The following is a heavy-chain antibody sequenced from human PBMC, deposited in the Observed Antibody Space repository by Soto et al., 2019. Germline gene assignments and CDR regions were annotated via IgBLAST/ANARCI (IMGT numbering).Heavy chain of an antibody. Sequence: QVQLQESGPGLVKPSQTLSLTCTVSGGSISSGGYYWSWIRQHPGKGLEWIGYIYYSGSTYYNPSLKSRVTISGDTSKNQFSLKLSSVTAADTAVYYCARGTDSSGYYYNRHAFDIWGQGTMVTVSS. CDR3: ARGTDSSGYYYNRHAFDI. CDR1: GGSISSGGYY. J-gene: IGHJ3*02. D-gene: IGHD3-22*01. CDR2: IYYSGST. V-gene: IGHV4-31*03.